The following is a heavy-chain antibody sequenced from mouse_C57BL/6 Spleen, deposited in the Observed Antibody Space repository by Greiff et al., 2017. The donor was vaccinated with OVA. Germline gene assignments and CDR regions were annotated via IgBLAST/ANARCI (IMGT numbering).Heavy chain of an antibody. Sequence: EVKLLESGPELVKPGASVKISCKASGYSFTGYYMNRVKQSPEKSLEWIGEINPSTGGTTYNQKFKAKATLTVDKSSSTAYMQLKSLTSEDSAVYYCARGVFDYWGQGTTLTVSS. J-gene: IGHJ2*01. CDR1: GYSFTGYY. V-gene: IGHV1-42*01. CDR2: INPSTGGT. CDR3: ARGVFDY.